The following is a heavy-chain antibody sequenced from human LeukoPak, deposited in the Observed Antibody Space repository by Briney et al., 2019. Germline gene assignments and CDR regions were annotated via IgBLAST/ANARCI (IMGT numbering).Heavy chain of an antibody. D-gene: IGHD6-25*01. Sequence: PSETLSLTCAVYGRPFSGYYWSWIRQPPGKGLEWIGEINHSGSTNYNPSLKSRVTISVDTSKNQFSLKLSSVTAADTAVYYCAKASSSGWPYYFDYWGQGTLVTVSS. J-gene: IGHJ4*02. CDR2: INHSGST. CDR3: AKASSSGWPYYFDY. CDR1: GRPFSGYY. V-gene: IGHV4-34*01.